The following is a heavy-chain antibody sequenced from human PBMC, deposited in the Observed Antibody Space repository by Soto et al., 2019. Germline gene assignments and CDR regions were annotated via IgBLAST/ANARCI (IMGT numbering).Heavy chain of an antibody. D-gene: IGHD5-18*01. CDR3: ARMNSDTFRLDY. J-gene: IGHJ4*02. CDR1: GGSISSGGYY. V-gene: IGHV4-31*03. Sequence: QVQLQESGPGLVKPSQTLSLTCTVSGGSISSGGYYWSWIRQHPGKGLEWIGYIYYSGSTYYNPSLKSRVTISVDTSKNHFSLKLSSVTAADTAVYYCARMNSDTFRLDYWGQGTLVTVSS. CDR2: IYYSGST.